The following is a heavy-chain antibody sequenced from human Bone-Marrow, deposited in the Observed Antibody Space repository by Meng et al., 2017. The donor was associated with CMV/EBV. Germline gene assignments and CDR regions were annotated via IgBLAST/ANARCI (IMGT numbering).Heavy chain of an antibody. CDR2: ISPDSGKA. CDR3: ARLKQCTRGDCFSVDY. J-gene: IGHJ4*02. V-gene: IGHV1-18*01. Sequence: GYTFVSAGISWVRQAPGQGLGWMRWISPDSGKAHYTQKLQNRVTMTTDTSTNTAYMELRSLRSDDTAVYYCARLKQCTRGDCFSVDYWGQGTLVTVSS. D-gene: IGHD2-21*02. CDR1: GYTFVSAG.